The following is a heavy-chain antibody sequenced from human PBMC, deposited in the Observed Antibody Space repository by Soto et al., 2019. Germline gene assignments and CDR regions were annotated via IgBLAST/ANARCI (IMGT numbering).Heavy chain of an antibody. Sequence: PSETLSLTCTVSGGSISSVSYYWGWIRQPPGKGLEWIGSIYYSGSAYYSPSLESRVTMSVDTSKNQLSLKLSSVTAADTAVYYCARLHCNSPNCVPLDPWGQGTLVTVSS. D-gene: IGHD2-2*01. V-gene: IGHV4-39*01. CDR2: IYYSGSA. J-gene: IGHJ5*02. CDR1: GGSISSVSYY. CDR3: ARLHCNSPNCVPLDP.